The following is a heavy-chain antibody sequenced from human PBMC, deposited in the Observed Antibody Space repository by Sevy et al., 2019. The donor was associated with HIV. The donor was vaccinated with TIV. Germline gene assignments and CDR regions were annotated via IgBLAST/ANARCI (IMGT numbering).Heavy chain of an antibody. CDR2: FDPEDGET. CDR3: ATPKYVGYDYESLDI. J-gene: IGHJ3*02. D-gene: IGHD5-12*01. Sequence: ASVKVSCKVSGYTLTKLSMHWVRQAPGKGLEWMGGFDPEDGETIYAQKFRGRVTMTEDTSTDTAYMELRSLRSEDTAVYYCATPKYVGYDYESLDIWGQGTMVTVSS. CDR1: GYTLTKLS. V-gene: IGHV1-24*01.